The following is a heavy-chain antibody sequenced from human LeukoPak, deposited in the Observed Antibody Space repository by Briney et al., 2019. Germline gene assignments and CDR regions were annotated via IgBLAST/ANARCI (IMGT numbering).Heavy chain of an antibody. CDR3: ARVQLWLFFDY. D-gene: IGHD5-18*01. CDR2: ISSSGSTI. J-gene: IGHJ4*02. CDR1: GFTFSDYY. V-gene: IGHV3-11*01. Sequence: GGSLRLSCAASGFTFSDYYMSWIRQAPGEGLEWVSYISSSGSTIYYADSVKGRFTISRDNAKNSLYLQMNSLRAEDTAVYYCARVQLWLFFDYRGQGTLVTVSS.